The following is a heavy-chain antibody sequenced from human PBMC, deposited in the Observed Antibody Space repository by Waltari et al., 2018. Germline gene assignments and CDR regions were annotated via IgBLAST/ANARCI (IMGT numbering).Heavy chain of an antibody. D-gene: IGHD5-12*01. V-gene: IGHV4-34*01. CDR1: GGSFYVYY. CDR3: ARISGLDFATPI. J-gene: IGHJ3*02. CDR2: ISHAGNI. Sequence: VQLHQWGAGLLKPSETLSLTCGLQGGSFYVYYWSWVRQSPGKGLVWIGEISHAGNINYNPSLKSRVTISIDPSKNQFSLKVKSVIAADTAVYYCARISGLDFATPIWAQGTVVTVSS.